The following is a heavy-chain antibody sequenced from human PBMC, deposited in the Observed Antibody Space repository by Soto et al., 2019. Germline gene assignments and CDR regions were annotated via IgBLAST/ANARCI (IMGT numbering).Heavy chain of an antibody. CDR2: ISSSGTTI. Sequence: QVQPVESGGGLVKPGGSLRLSCAASGFTFSDYYMNWIRQAPGKGLEWVSYISSSGTTIYYADSVKGRFTISRDNAKNSLFLQMNSLRAEDTALYYCARGHSIFYGMDVWGQGTTVTVSS. CDR3: ARGHSIFYGMDV. D-gene: IGHD2-21*01. V-gene: IGHV3-11*01. J-gene: IGHJ6*02. CDR1: GFTFSDYY.